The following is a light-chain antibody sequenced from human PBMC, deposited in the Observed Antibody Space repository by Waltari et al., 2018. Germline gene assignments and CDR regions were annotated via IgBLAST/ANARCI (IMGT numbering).Light chain of an antibody. V-gene: IGKV4-1*01. CDR2: WAS. J-gene: IGKJ1*01. CDR3: QQYANTPRT. Sequence: DIVMTQSPDSLAGSLGERATVTCKSSQSVLYSPNNKNYLAWYQQKPGQPPKLLIYWASTRESGVPDRFSGSGSGTDFTLTISSLQAEDVAVYYCQQYANTPRTFGQGTTVEIK. CDR1: QSVLYSPNNKNY.